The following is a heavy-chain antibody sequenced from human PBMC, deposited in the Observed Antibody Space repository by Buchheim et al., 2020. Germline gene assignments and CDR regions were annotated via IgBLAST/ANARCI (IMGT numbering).Heavy chain of an antibody. Sequence: QVQLVESGGGVVQPGRSLRLSCAASGFTFSSYGMHWVRQAPGKGLEWVAVISYDGSNKYYADSVKGRFTISRDNSKNTLYLQMNSLRAEDTAVYYCAKDFYYDSSGPADYWGQGTL. CDR3: AKDFYYDSSGPADY. D-gene: IGHD3-22*01. CDR2: ISYDGSNK. V-gene: IGHV3-30*18. J-gene: IGHJ4*02. CDR1: GFTFSSYG.